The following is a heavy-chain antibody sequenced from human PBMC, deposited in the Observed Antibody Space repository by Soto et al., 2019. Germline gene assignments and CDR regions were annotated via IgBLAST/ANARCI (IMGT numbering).Heavy chain of an antibody. CDR3: AREACSGGSCYTYYYGMDV. D-gene: IGHD2-15*01. CDR1: GGTFSSYA. V-gene: IGHV1-69*13. CDR2: IIPIFGTA. Sequence: ASVKVSCKASGGTFSSYAISWVRQAPGQGLEWMGGIIPIFGTANYAQKFQGRVTITADESTSTAYMELSSLRSEDTAVYYCAREACSGGSCYTYYYGMDVWGQGTTVTVSS. J-gene: IGHJ6*02.